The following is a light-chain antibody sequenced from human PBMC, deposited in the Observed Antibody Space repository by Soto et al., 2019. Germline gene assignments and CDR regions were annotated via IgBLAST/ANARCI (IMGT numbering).Light chain of an antibody. CDR1: QSVSSD. Sequence: EIVLTQSPATLSVSPGGGATLSCRASQSVSSDLAWYQHRPGQAPRLLISGSSTRATDIPDRFRGSGSGTVFTLTISSLQSEDFAVYYCQQYADWPRTFGQGTKVEIK. CDR3: QQYADWPRT. J-gene: IGKJ1*01. CDR2: GSS. V-gene: IGKV3D-15*01.